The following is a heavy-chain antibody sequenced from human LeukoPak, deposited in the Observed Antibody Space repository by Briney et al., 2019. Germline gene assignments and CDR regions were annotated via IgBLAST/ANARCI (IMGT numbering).Heavy chain of an antibody. CDR1: GFTFTSYG. V-gene: IGHV3-13*01. Sequence: SLILSCAASGFTFTSYGMHWGRQATGKGLESVSPIGTAGDTYYPGSVKGRFTISRENAKNSLYLQMNSLRAGDTAVYYCARGLVDSYGPSYNWFDTWGQGSLVTVSS. CDR3: ARGLVDSYGPSYNWFDT. CDR2: IGTAGDT. J-gene: IGHJ5*02. D-gene: IGHD5-18*01.